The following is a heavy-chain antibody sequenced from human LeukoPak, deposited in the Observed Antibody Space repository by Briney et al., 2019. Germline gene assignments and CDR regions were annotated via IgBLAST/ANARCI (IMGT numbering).Heavy chain of an antibody. J-gene: IGHJ4*02. V-gene: IGHV3-23*01. Sequence: GGSLRLSCAASGFTFSSYAMSWVRQAPGKGLEWVSDISGSGGSTKYADSVKGRSTISRDNSKKTLYLRMNSLRAEDTAVYYCARDRRMRVRGYGITGTTGLDNWGQGTLVTVSS. CDR1: GFTFSSYA. CDR3: ARDRRMRVRGYGITGTTGLDN. CDR2: ISGSGGST. D-gene: IGHD1-7*01.